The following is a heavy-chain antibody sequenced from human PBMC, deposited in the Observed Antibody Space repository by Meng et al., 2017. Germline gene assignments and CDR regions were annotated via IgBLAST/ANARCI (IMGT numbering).Heavy chain of an antibody. CDR3: ARDPRLCRRYDSSGYLTGYFDY. V-gene: IGHV3-7*01. D-gene: IGHD3-22*01. Sequence: SLKFSCAASGFTFSSYWMSWVRPAPGKGLEWVANIKQDGSEKYYVDSVKGRYTITRDNAKNSLYLQMNSLRAEDTAVYYCARDPRLCRRYDSSGYLTGYFDYWGQGTLVTVSS. J-gene: IGHJ4*02. CDR2: IKQDGSEK. CDR1: GFTFSSYW.